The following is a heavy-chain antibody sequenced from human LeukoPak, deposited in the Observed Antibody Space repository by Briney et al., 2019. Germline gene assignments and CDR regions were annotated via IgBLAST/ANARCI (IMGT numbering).Heavy chain of an antibody. V-gene: IGHV1-69*13. Sequence: SVKVSCKASGYTFTNYGISWVRQAPGQGLEWMGGIIPIFGTANYAQKFQGRVTITADESTSTAYMELSSLRSEDTAVYYCARGRLGYCSSTSCYYFDYWGQGTLVTVSS. D-gene: IGHD2-2*01. CDR3: ARGRLGYCSSTSCYYFDY. CDR2: IIPIFGTA. CDR1: GYTFTNYG. J-gene: IGHJ4*02.